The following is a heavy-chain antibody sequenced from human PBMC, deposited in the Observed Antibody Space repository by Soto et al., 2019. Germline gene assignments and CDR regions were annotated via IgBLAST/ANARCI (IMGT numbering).Heavy chain of an antibody. Sequence: QVQLVESGGGVVQPGRSLRLSCAASGFTFSSYGMHWVRQAPGKGLEWVAVIWYDGSNKYYADSVKGRFTISRDNSKNTPNEKTNSLRAEETAVYYGARERDQIFKGWNYDYYDGMDVWGQGTTVTVSS. V-gene: IGHV3-33*01. D-gene: IGHD3-9*01. CDR2: IWYDGSNK. CDR1: GFTFSSYG. CDR3: ARERDQIFKGWNYDYYDGMDV. J-gene: IGHJ6*02.